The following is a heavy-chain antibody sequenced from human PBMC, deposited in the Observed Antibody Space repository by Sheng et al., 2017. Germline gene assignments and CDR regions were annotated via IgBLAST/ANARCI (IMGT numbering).Heavy chain of an antibody. J-gene: IGHJ6*03. CDR1: GGTFSSYA. CDR3: ARVVLPPYYYYYYYMDV. V-gene: IGHV1-69*05. Sequence: QVQLVQSGAEVKKPGSSVKVSCKASGGTFSSYAISWVRQAPGQGLEWMGGIIPIFGTANYAQKFQGRVTITTDESTSTAYMELSSLRSEDTAVYYCARVVLPPYYYYYYYMDVWGKGTTVTVSS. CDR2: IIPIFGTA.